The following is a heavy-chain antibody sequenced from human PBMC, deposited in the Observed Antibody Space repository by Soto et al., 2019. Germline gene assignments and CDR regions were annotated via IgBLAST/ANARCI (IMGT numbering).Heavy chain of an antibody. CDR1: GVSFNSYD. D-gene: IGHD2-15*01. Sequence: LRLSCAASGVSFNSYDMHWVRQAPGKGPEWVAIISYDGSNTYYSDSVRGRFTISRDNSKDTLYLQLHSLRSEDTAIYYCARISRYCSGGDLHAWGQGTQVTVSA. CDR2: ISYDGSNT. V-gene: IGHV3-30*03. CDR3: ARISRYCSGGDLHA. J-gene: IGHJ5*02.